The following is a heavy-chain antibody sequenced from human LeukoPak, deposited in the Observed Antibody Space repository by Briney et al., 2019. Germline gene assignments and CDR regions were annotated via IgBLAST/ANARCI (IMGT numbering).Heavy chain of an antibody. J-gene: IGHJ3*02. Sequence: PSETLSLTCTVSGGSISSSSYYWGWIRQPPGKGLEWIGSIYYSGSTYYNPSLKSRVTITVDTSKNQFSLKLSSVTAADTAVYYCASQGGFGDVSENAFDIWGQGTMVTVSS. CDR2: IYYSGST. V-gene: IGHV4-39*01. CDR3: ASQGGFGDVSENAFDI. D-gene: IGHD3-10*01. CDR1: GGSISSSSYY.